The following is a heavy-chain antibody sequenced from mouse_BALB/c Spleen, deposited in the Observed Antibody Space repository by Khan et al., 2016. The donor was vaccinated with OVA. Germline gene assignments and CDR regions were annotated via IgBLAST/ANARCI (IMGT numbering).Heavy chain of an antibody. CDR1: GYTFSSYW. CDR3: ARVNYGSRDYFDY. V-gene: IGHV1-9*01. CDR2: ILPGSGSR. J-gene: IGHJ2*01. Sequence: QVRLQQSGAELMKPGASVKISCKATGYTFSSYWLEWVKQRPGHGLEWIGEILPGSGSRNYNEKFKGKATFTADISSKTTYMQLSSLTSEDSAVYYCARVNYGSRDYFDYWGQGTTRTVSS. D-gene: IGHD1-1*01.